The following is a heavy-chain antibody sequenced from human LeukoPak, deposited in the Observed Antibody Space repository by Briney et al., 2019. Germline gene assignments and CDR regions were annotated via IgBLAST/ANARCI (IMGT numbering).Heavy chain of an antibody. V-gene: IGHV3-23*01. D-gene: IGHD1-26*01. CDR2: ISGGGGGT. Sequence: GGSLRLSCAASGFIFSSYAMSWVRQAPGKGLEWVSTISGGGGGTYYADSVKGRFTISRDNSKNTLYLQMNSLRAEDTAVYYCAKPIVGATVSFDYWGQGTLVTVSS. J-gene: IGHJ4*02. CDR3: AKPIVGATVSFDY. CDR1: GFIFSSYA.